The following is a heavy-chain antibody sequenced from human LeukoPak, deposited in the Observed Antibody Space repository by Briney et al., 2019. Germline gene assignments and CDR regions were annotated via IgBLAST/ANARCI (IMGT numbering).Heavy chain of an antibody. J-gene: IGHJ4*02. CDR3: ARVMVRGVIPYFDY. CDR1: GGTFSSYA. V-gene: IGHV1-69*05. Sequence: SVKVSCKASGGTFSSYAISWVRQAPGQGLEWMGGIIPIFGTANYAQKFQGRVTITTDESTSTAYMELSSLRSEDTAVYYCARVMVRGVIPYFDYWGQGTLVTVTS. CDR2: IIPIFGTA. D-gene: IGHD3-10*01.